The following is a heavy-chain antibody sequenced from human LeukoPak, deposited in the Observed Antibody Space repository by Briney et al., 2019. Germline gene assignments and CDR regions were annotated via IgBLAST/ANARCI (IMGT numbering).Heavy chain of an antibody. CDR1: GGSISSGGYS. Sequence: PSETLSLTCAVSGGSISSGGYSWSWIRQPPGKGLEWIGYIYHSGSTYYNPSLKSRVTISVDRSKNQFSLKLSSVTAADTAVYYCARVPPITEGLGELSFNYFDYWGQGTLVTVSS. CDR3: ARVPPITEGLGELSFNYFDY. D-gene: IGHD3-16*02. CDR2: IYHSGST. J-gene: IGHJ4*02. V-gene: IGHV4-30-2*01.